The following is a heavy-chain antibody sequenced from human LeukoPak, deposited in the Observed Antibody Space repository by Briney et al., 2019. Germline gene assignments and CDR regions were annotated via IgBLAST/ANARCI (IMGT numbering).Heavy chain of an antibody. CDR3: AREPTRGSCYFDY. CDR2: VNPTSGRT. D-gene: IGHD1-26*01. V-gene: IGHV1-46*01. J-gene: IGHJ4*02. Sequence: ASVKVSCKTSGQTFSSYGFSWVRQAPGQGLEWMGMVNPTSGRTNYAQKFRGRVTMTRDTSTSTVYMELSSLRSEDTAVYYCAREPTRGSCYFDYGGLGTLVTVSS. CDR1: GQTFSSYG.